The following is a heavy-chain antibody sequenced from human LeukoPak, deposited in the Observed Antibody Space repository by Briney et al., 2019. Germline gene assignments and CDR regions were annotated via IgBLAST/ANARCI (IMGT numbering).Heavy chain of an antibody. Sequence: GGSLRLSCAASGFTFSSYWMSWVRQAPGKGLEWVANIKQDGSEKYYVDSVKGRFTISRDNAKNSLYLQMNSLRAEDTAVYYCAKVRNRGYSYGVDAFDIWGQGTMVTVSS. J-gene: IGHJ3*02. CDR1: GFTFSSYW. V-gene: IGHV3-7*01. D-gene: IGHD5-18*01. CDR3: AKVRNRGYSYGVDAFDI. CDR2: IKQDGSEK.